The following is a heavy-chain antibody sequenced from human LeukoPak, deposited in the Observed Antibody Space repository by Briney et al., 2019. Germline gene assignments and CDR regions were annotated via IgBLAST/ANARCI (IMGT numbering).Heavy chain of an antibody. D-gene: IGHD1/OR15-1a*01. CDR2: INRNGGGT. CDR3: LVTTRSRGFDY. Sequence: PGRSLRLSCAATGFTFKDYGMHWVRQPPGKGLEWVSSINRNGGGTDYADSVKGRFTISRDNPKNSVYLQMSSLRAEDTAVYYCLVTTRSRGFDYWGQGTLVTVSS. J-gene: IGHJ4*02. V-gene: IGHV3-20*04. CDR1: GFTFKDYG.